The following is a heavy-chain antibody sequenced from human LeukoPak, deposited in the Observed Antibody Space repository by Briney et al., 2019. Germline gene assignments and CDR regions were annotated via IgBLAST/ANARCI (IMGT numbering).Heavy chain of an antibody. J-gene: IGHJ4*02. Sequence: ASVKVSCKATGYTFTNYWIQWVRQAPGQGLEWVALINPNDGSTTYAHKFQGRVTMTRDTSTSTVYMDLSSLTSEDTAVYYCARAPRNSSTMLDYWGQGTLVTVSS. D-gene: IGHD6-13*01. CDR3: ARAPRNSSTMLDY. V-gene: IGHV1-46*01. CDR2: INPNDGST. CDR1: GYTFTNYW.